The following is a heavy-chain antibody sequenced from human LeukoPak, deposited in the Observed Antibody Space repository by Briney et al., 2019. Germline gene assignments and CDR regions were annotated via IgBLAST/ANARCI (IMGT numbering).Heavy chain of an antibody. V-gene: IGHV4-39*07. CDR2: IHYSGST. CDR1: GGSISSSGYY. Sequence: SSETLSLTCTVSGGSISSSGYYWAWIRQPPGKGLEWIGSIHYSGSTYYNPSLKSRVTISVDTSKNQFSLKLSSVTAADTAVYYCAKDVDWLDAFDIWGQGTMVTVSS. CDR3: AKDVDWLDAFDI. D-gene: IGHD3-9*01. J-gene: IGHJ3*02.